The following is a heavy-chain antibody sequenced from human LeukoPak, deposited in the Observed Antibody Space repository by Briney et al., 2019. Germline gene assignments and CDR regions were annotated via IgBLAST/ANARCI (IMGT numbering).Heavy chain of an antibody. CDR1: GFTFSSYA. Sequence: GGSLLLSCAASGFTFSSYAMTWARPAPDKGLEWVSAISGSDGSTYYADSVKGRFTISRDDSQNTLYLQMNSLSAEDTAVYYCAKVETSGGANCYALDYWGQGTLVTVSS. CDR2: ISGSDGST. J-gene: IGHJ4*02. V-gene: IGHV3-23*01. D-gene: IGHD2-2*01. CDR3: AKVETSGGANCYALDY.